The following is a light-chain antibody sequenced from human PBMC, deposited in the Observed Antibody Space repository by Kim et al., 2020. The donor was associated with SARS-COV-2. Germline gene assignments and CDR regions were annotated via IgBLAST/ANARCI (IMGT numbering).Light chain of an antibody. CDR2: GAS. Sequence: SPGKRATLSSRASQSDSSSYLAWYQQKPGQAPRLLSYGASSRATGIPDRFSGSGSGTDFTLTISRLEPEDFAVYYCQQYGSSPWTFGQGTKVDIK. J-gene: IGKJ1*01. CDR3: QQYGSSPWT. V-gene: IGKV3-20*01. CDR1: QSDSSSY.